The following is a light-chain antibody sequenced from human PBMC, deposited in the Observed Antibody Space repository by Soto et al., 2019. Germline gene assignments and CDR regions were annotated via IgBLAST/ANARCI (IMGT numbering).Light chain of an antibody. V-gene: IGLV2-14*01. CDR1: SSDVGGYNY. CDR2: EVS. J-gene: IGLJ1*01. Sequence: LTQPASVSGSPGQSITISCTGTSSDVGGYNYVSWYQQHPGKVPKLMIYEVSNRPSGVSYRFSGSKSGNTASLTISGLQAEDEADYYCSSHTSTNTRVFGTGTKVTVL. CDR3: SSHTSTNTRV.